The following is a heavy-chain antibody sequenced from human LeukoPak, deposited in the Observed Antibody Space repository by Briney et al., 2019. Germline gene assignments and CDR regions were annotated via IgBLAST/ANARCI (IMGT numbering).Heavy chain of an antibody. CDR1: GYTFTNYY. CDR2: INPSGGST. Sequence: ASVKVSCKASGYTFTNYYMYWVRQAPGQGLEWMGLINPSGGSTNYAQKFQGRVTMTRDMSTSTVYMELSSLRSEDTAVYYCARSGAYHYYMDVWGKGTTVTVSS. CDR3: ARSGAYHYYMDV. J-gene: IGHJ6*03. D-gene: IGHD3-10*01. V-gene: IGHV1-46*01.